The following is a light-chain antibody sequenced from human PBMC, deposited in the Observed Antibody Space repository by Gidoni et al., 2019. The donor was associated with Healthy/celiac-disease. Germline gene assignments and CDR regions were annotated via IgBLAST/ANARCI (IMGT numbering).Light chain of an antibody. CDR1: QSVSSS. J-gene: IGKJ4*01. Sequence: EIVLTQSPATLSLSPGERATLSCRASQSVSSSLAWYQQKPGQAPRLLIYDASNRATGISARFSGSGSGTDFTLTISSLEPEDFAVYYCQQRSNWPFTFGGGTKVEIK. CDR2: DAS. CDR3: QQRSNWPFT. V-gene: IGKV3-11*01.